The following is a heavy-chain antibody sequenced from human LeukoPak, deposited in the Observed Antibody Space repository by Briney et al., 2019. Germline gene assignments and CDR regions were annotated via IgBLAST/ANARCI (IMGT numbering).Heavy chain of an antibody. Sequence: KTSETLSLTRTVSGGSVSSGSYYWSWIRQPPGKGLEWIGYIYYSGSTNYNPSLKSRVTISIDTSKNQFSLNLTSVTAADTAVYYCARGMGYSYGLYYFDYWGQGTPVTVSS. D-gene: IGHD5-18*01. CDR3: ARGMGYSYGLYYFDY. CDR1: GGSVSSGSYY. J-gene: IGHJ4*02. CDR2: IYYSGST. V-gene: IGHV4-61*01.